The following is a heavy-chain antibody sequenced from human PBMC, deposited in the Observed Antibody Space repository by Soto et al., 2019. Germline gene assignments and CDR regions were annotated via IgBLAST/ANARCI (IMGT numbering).Heavy chain of an antibody. V-gene: IGHV1-58*01. D-gene: IGHD5-18*01. CDR1: GFTFTSSA. J-gene: IGHJ4*02. CDR3: ARVLRTAMVTDPFYDY. CDR2: IGVGSGNR. Sequence: SVKVSCKASGFTFTSSAVQWVRQARGQRLEWIGWIGVGSGNRHYAQKFQERVTITRDMSTNTAYMELSSLRSEDTAVYYCARVLRTAMVTDPFYDYWGQGTLVTVSS.